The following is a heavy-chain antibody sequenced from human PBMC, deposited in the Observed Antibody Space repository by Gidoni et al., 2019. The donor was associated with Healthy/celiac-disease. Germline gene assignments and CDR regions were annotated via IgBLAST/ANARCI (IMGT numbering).Heavy chain of an antibody. CDR3: ARQKGSGWYFADY. CDR2: IYYSGST. CDR1: GCSISSSSYY. J-gene: IGHJ4*02. Sequence: QLQLQESGPGLVKPSETLSLTCTVSGCSISSSSYYWGWIRQPPGKGLEWIGSIYYSGSTYYNPSLKSRVTISVDTSKNQFSLKLSSVTAADTAVYYCARQKGSGWYFADYWGQGTLVTVSS. V-gene: IGHV4-39*01. D-gene: IGHD6-19*01.